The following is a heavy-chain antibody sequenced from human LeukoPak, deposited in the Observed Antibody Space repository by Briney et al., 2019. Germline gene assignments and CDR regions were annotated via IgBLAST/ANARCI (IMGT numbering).Heavy chain of an antibody. Sequence: GGSLRLSCAASGFTFSSYSMNWVRQAPGKGLVWVSRMSIDGTSRSYADSVKGRFTISRDSTKNTLYLQMNSLSVEDTAIYYCAREDRPVIGNDAFDIWGQGTMVTVSS. CDR3: AREDRPVIGNDAFDI. CDR1: GFTFSSYS. CDR2: MSIDGTSR. D-gene: IGHD2/OR15-2a*01. V-gene: IGHV3-74*01. J-gene: IGHJ3*02.